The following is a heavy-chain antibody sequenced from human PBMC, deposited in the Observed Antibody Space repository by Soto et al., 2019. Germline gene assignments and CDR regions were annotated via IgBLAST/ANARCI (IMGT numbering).Heavy chain of an antibody. D-gene: IGHD2-2*02. CDR2: IYHSGST. CDR3: ARRQGYCSSTSCYTSLSYYYGMDV. V-gene: IGHV4-38-2*01. Sequence: SETLSLTCAVSGYSISSGYYWGWIRQPPGKGLEWIGRIYHSGSTYYNPSLKSRVTISVDTSKNQFSLHLSSLTAAAPAVYYCARRQGYCSSTSCYTSLSYYYGMDVWGQGTTVTVSS. CDR1: GYSISSGYY. J-gene: IGHJ6*02.